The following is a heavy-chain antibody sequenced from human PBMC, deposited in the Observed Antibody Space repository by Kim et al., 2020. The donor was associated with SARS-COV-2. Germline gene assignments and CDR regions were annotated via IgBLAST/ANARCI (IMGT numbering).Heavy chain of an antibody. CDR2: INHSGST. J-gene: IGHJ4*02. D-gene: IGHD1-20*01. Sequence: SETLSLTCAVYGGSFSGYYWSWIRQPPGKGLEWIGEINHSGSTNYNPSLKSRVTISVDTSKNQFSLKLSSVTAADTAVYYCARRRLVWPPQYYFDYWGQGTLVTVSS. V-gene: IGHV4-34*01. CDR3: ARRRLVWPPQYYFDY. CDR1: GGSFSGYY.